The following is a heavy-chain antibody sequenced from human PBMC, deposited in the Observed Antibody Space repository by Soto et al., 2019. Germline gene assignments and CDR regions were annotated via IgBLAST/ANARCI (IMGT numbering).Heavy chain of an antibody. J-gene: IGHJ6*02. CDR2: IYSGGST. CDR3: AREMESEAGNKKTYYYYGMDV. CDR1: GFTVSSNY. D-gene: IGHD6-19*01. Sequence: EVQLVETGGGLIQPGGSLRLSCAASGFTVSSNYMSWVRQAPGKGLEWVSVIYSGGSTYYADSVKGRFTISRDNSKNTLYLQMNSLRAEDTAVYYCAREMESEAGNKKTYYYYGMDVWCQGTTVTVSS. V-gene: IGHV3-53*02.